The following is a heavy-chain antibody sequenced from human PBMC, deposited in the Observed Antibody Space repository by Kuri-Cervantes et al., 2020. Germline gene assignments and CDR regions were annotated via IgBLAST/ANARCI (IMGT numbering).Heavy chain of an antibody. CDR2: IYSDGST. D-gene: IGHD4-17*01. Sequence: GGSLRLSCAASGFTVSNNYMSWVRQAPGKGLEWVSVIYSDGSTYYADSVKVRFAIYRDNSKNTLYLQRNSLRAEDTAVYYCAREYDDGDYAIGAFDIWGQGTMVTVSS. CDR3: AREYDDGDYAIGAFDI. V-gene: IGHV3-53*01. CDR1: GFTVSNNY. J-gene: IGHJ3*02.